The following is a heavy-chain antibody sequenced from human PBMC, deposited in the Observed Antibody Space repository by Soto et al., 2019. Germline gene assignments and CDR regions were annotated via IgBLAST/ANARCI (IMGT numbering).Heavy chain of an antibody. CDR2: IYHSGST. J-gene: IGHJ5*02. D-gene: IGHD1-1*01. CDR3: ARDQLEGDWFDP. CDR1: GGSISSGGYS. Sequence: QLQLQESGSGLVKPSQTLSLTCAVSGGSISSGGYSWNWIRQPPGKGLEWIGYIYHSGSTYYNPSLKSRVTISVDKSKNQFSLKLTSVNAADTAVYYCARDQLEGDWFDPWGQGTLVTVSS. V-gene: IGHV4-30-2*01.